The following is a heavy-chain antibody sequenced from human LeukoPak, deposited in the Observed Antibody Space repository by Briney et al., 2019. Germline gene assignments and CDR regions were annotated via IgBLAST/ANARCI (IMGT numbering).Heavy chain of an antibody. J-gene: IGHJ6*03. CDR2: TYYRSTWYN. Sequence: SQTLSLTRAISGDSVSSSSTAWSWIRQSPSRGLEWLGRTYYRSTWYNDYAVSVKSRISINPDTSKNQFSLQLNSVTPEDTAVYYCARGDYMDVWGRGTTVTVSS. D-gene: IGHD3-16*01. CDR3: ARGDYMDV. CDR1: GDSVSSSSTA. V-gene: IGHV6-1*01.